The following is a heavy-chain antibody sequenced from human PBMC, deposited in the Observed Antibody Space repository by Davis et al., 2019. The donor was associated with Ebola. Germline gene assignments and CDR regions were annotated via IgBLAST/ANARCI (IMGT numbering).Heavy chain of an antibody. CDR2: IHYSGST. CDR1: GGSISSYY. CDR3: ARHWVSPRGIFDC. D-gene: IGHD3-16*01. V-gene: IGHV4-59*08. Sequence: SETLSLTCAVSGGSISSYYWGWIRQPPGKGLEFMGYIHYSGSTNYSPSLKSRVTISVDTSKNQFSLKLSSVTAADTAVYYCARHWVSPRGIFDCWGQGILVTVSS. J-gene: IGHJ4*02.